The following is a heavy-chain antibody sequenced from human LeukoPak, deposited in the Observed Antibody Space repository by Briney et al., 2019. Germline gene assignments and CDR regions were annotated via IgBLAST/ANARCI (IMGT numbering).Heavy chain of an antibody. CDR1: GFTFGGFT. J-gene: IGHJ5*02. V-gene: IGHV3-23*01. CDR2: ILADADGGRT. CDR3: AKDLNYGDGRWEFDP. D-gene: IGHD4-17*01. Sequence: GGSLRLSCAASGFTFGGFTTAWVRQTPGKGLEWLSGILADADGGRTYYADSVKGRFTIYRDNSKNTLYLQMNNLRADDTAVYFCAKDLNYGDGRWEFDPWGQGTLVTV.